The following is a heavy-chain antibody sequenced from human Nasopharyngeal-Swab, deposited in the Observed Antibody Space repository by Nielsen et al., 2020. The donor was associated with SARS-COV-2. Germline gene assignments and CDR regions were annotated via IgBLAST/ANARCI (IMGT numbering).Heavy chain of an antibody. CDR3: ARGVVVAANPFDY. CDR1: GGSISSYY. CDR2: IYYSGST. D-gene: IGHD2-15*01. V-gene: IGHV4-30-4*08. J-gene: IGHJ4*02. Sequence: SETLSLTCTVSGGSISSYYWSWIRKPPGKGLEWIGYIYYSGSTYYNPSLKSRVTISVDTSKNQFSLKLSYVTAADTAVYYCARGVVVAANPFDYWGQGTLVTVSS.